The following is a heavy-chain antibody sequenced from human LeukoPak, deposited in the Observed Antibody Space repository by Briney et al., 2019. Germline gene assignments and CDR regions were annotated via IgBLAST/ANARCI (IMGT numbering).Heavy chain of an antibody. CDR2: IKQDGSEK. D-gene: IGHD5-24*01. CDR3: ARLTVEMATIIPRDAFDI. V-gene: IGHV3-7*01. CDR1: GFTFSSYW. J-gene: IGHJ3*02. Sequence: GGSLRLSCAASGFTFSSYWMSWVRQAPGKGPEWVANIKQDGSEKYYVDSVKGRFTISRDNAKNSLYLQMNSLRAEDTAVYYCARLTVEMATIIPRDAFDIWGQGTMVTVSS.